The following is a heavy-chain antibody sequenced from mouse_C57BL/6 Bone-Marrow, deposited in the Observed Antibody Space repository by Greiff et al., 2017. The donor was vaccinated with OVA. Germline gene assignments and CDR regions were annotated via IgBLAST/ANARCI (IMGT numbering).Heavy chain of an antibody. CDR3: ASIYYGNSYWYFDV. D-gene: IGHD2-1*01. V-gene: IGHV2-2*01. J-gene: IGHJ1*03. Sequence: VKLMESGPGLVQPSQSLSITCTVSGFSLTSYGVHWVRQSPGKGLEWLGVIWSGGSTDYNAAFISRLSISKDNSKSQVFFKMNSLQADDTAIYYCASIYYGNSYWYFDVWGTGTTVTVSS. CDR1: GFSLTSYG. CDR2: IWSGGST.